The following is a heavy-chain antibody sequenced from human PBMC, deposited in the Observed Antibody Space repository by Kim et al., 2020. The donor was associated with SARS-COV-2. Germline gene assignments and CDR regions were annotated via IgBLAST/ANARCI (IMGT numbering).Heavy chain of an antibody. Sequence: TRYSPSFQGQVTISADKSISTAYLQWSSLKASDTAMYYCARRGGGYGMDVWGQGTTVTVSS. D-gene: IGHD2-15*01. J-gene: IGHJ6*02. CDR3: ARRGGGYGMDV. V-gene: IGHV5-51*01. CDR2: T.